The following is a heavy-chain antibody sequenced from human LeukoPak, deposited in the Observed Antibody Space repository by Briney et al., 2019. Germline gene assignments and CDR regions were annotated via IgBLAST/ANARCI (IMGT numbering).Heavy chain of an antibody. J-gene: IGHJ1*01. CDR3: ARVDSGSACAS. Sequence: GGSLRLFCAASGFTLSSYSMHWVRQAPGKGLEFVSAISRNGRNTYYANSVKGRFTISRDISKNTLYLQMGSLRPEDMAVYYCARVDSGSACASWGQGILVTVSS. D-gene: IGHD6-19*01. CDR1: GFTLSSYS. CDR2: ISRNGRNT. V-gene: IGHV3-64*01.